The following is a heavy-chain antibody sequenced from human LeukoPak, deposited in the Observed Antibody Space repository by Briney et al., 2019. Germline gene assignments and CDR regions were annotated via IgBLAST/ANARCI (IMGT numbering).Heavy chain of an antibody. CDR3: ARDRGDRVGATTLPFDY. D-gene: IGHD1-26*01. CDR1: GGTFSSYA. J-gene: IGHJ4*02. CDR2: IIPIFGTA. V-gene: IGHV1-69*05. Sequence: SVKVSCKASGGTFSSYAISWVRQAPGQGLEWMGGIIPIFGTANYAQKFQGRVTITTDESTSTAYMELSSLRSEDTAVYYCARDRGDRVGATTLPFDYWGQGTLVTVSS.